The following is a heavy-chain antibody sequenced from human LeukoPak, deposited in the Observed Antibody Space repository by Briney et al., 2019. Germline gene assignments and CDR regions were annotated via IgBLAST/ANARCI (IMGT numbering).Heavy chain of an antibody. CDR1: GFTFSSNW. Sequence: PGGSLRLSCAASGFTFSSNWMHWVRQGPGKGLVWVSRINSDGSTTTYADSVKGRFTISRDNAKNTLYLQMNSLRAEDTAVYYCARGYYYMDVWGKGTTITVSS. V-gene: IGHV3-74*01. J-gene: IGHJ6*03. CDR3: ARGYYYMDV. CDR2: INSDGSTT.